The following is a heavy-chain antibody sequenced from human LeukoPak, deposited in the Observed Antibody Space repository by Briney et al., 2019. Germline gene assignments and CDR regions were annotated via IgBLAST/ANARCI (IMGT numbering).Heavy chain of an antibody. Sequence: SETLSPTCTVSGGSISSYYWSWIRQPPGKGLEWIGYIYYSGSTNYNPSLKSRVTISVDTSKNQFSLKLSSVTAADTAVYYCARAGRKNNYYYYYMDVWGKGTTVTVSS. V-gene: IGHV4-59*01. CDR3: ARAGRKNNYYYYYMDV. CDR1: GGSISSYY. CDR2: IYYSGST. J-gene: IGHJ6*03.